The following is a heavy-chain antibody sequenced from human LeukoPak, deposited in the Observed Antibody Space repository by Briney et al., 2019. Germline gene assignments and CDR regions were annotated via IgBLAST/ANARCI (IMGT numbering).Heavy chain of an antibody. CDR1: GFTFSSYG. CDR2: ISYDGSYK. J-gene: IGHJ3*02. Sequence: GRSLRLSCEASGFTFSSYGMHWVRQAPGKGLVWVAGISYDGSYKYYADSVKGRFTISRDNPKNTLYLQMNSLRAEDTAVYYCARGTGEPDTDAFDIWGQGTMVTVSS. D-gene: IGHD3-16*01. CDR3: ARGTGEPDTDAFDI. V-gene: IGHV3-30-3*01.